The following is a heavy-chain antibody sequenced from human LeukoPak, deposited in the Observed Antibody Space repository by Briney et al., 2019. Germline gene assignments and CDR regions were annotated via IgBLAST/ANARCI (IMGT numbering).Heavy chain of an antibody. Sequence: PSETLSLTCTVSSGSISSSSYYWGWIRQPPGKGLEWIGSIYYSGSTYYDPSLKSRVTISVDTSKNQFSLKLSSVTAADTAVYYCARFSSVTSAFDVWGQGTQGTVSS. V-gene: IGHV4-39*01. D-gene: IGHD4-17*01. CDR2: IYYSGST. CDR1: SGSISSSSYY. CDR3: ARFSSVTSAFDV. J-gene: IGHJ3*01.